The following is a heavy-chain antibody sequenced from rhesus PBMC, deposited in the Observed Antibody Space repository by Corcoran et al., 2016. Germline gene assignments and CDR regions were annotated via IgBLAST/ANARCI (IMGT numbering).Heavy chain of an antibody. V-gene: IGHV3-118*01. CDR3: ARSYDEDDYGYYYTPTGGLDS. CDR1: GFTFSSSA. CDR2: IRSKSNNYEP. J-gene: IGHJ6*01. Sequence: EVQLVESGGGLVQPGGSLRLSCAASGFTFSSSAMHWVRQASGKGREWVGRIRSKSNNYEPGYAAAVKGKFTISRDDSKNTAYLQMNSLKTEDTAVYYCARSYDEDDYGYYYTPTGGLDSWGQGVVVTVSS. D-gene: IGHD3S6*01.